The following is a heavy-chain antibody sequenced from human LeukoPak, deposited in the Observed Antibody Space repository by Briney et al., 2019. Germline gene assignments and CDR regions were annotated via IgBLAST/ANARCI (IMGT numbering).Heavy chain of an antibody. D-gene: IGHD4-17*01. Sequence: SETLSLTCTVSGGSISSYYWGWIRQPPGKGLEWIGSIYYSGSTYYNPSLKSRVTISVDTSKNQFSLKLSSVTAADTAVYYCASKPSYGDYVFDYWGQGTLVTVSS. J-gene: IGHJ4*02. V-gene: IGHV4-39*07. CDR1: GGSISSYY. CDR3: ASKPSYGDYVFDY. CDR2: IYYSGST.